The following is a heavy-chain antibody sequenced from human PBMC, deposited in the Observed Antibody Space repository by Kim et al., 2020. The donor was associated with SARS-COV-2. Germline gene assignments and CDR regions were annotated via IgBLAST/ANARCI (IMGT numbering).Heavy chain of an antibody. CDR3: AGGADVDIVATTLRDYYYYGMDV. D-gene: IGHD5-12*01. J-gene: IGHJ6*02. CDR2: ISSSSSYI. CDR1: GFTFSSYS. Sequence: GGSLRLSCAASGFTFSSYSMNWVRQAPGKGLEWVSSISSSSSYIYYADSVKGRFTISRDNAKNSLYLQMNSLRAEDTAVYYCAGGADVDIVATTLRDYYYYGMDVWGQGTTVTVSS. V-gene: IGHV3-21*01.